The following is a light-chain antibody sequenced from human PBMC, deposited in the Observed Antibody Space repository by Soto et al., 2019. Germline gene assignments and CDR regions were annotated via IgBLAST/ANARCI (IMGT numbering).Light chain of an antibody. J-gene: IGLJ3*02. CDR1: SSDVGAYNY. V-gene: IGLV2-14*01. CDR2: DVS. CDR3: SSYTTSTTGV. Sequence: QSVLTQPASVSGSPGQSITISCTGTSSDVGAYNYVSWFQQHPGKAPRLIIYDVSNRPSGVSNRFSGSKSGNTASLTISGLQAEDEADYYYSSYTTSTTGVLGGGTKVTVL.